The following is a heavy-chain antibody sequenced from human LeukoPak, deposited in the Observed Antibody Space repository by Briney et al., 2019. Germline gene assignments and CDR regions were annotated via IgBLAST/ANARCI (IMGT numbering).Heavy chain of an antibody. CDR3: ARRWWQQLVVTLFDS. CDR1: GFTFSDYF. CDR2: INSDGNNI. J-gene: IGHJ4*02. V-gene: IGHV3-11*04. Sequence: GGSXRLSCVTSGFTFSDYFMNWIRQAPGKXXEWLSFINSDGNNIYYRDSVKGRFTISRDNAKNSLYLQMNSLRAEDTAVYYCARRWWQQLVVTLFDSWGQGTLVTVSS. D-gene: IGHD6-13*01.